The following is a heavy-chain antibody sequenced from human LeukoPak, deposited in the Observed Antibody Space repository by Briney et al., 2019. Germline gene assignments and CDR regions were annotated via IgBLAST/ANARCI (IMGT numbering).Heavy chain of an antibody. Sequence: PGGSLRLSCAASGFTFSSFWMSWVRQAPGQGLEWVANIKQDGSQKYYVDSVKGRFTISRDNAKNSLYLQMNSLRAEDTAVYYCARDSTKAGSSASCYYYWGQGTLVTVSS. V-gene: IGHV3-7*01. CDR1: GFTFSSFW. CDR2: IKQDGSQK. J-gene: IGHJ4*02. CDR3: ARDSTKAGSSASCYYY. D-gene: IGHD2-2*01.